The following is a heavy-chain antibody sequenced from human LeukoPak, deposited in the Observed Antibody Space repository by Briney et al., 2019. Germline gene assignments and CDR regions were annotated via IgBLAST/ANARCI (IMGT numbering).Heavy chain of an antibody. CDR2: ISGGST. D-gene: IGHD3-3*01. Sequence: PGGSLRLSCAASGFTVSSNEMSWVRQAPGKGLEWVSSISGGSTYYADSRKGRFTISRDNAKNSLYLQMNSLRAEDTAVYYCARDAGRFLEWLMAITLFDYWGQGTLVTVSS. CDR1: GFTVSSNE. V-gene: IGHV3-38-3*01. J-gene: IGHJ4*02. CDR3: ARDAGRFLEWLMAITLFDY.